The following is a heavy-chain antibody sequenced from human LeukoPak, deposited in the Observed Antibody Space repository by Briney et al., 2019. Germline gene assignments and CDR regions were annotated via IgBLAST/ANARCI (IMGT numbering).Heavy chain of an antibody. D-gene: IGHD3-10*01. Sequence: SETLSLTCAVYGGSFRGYYWSWIRQPPGKGLEWIWEINHSGSTNYNPSLKSRVTISVDTSKNQFSLKLSSVTAADTAVYYCARSRRIMVRGVIGPVGIDPWGQGTLVTVSS. CDR3: ARSRRIMVRGVIGPVGIDP. V-gene: IGHV4-34*01. CDR1: GGSFRGYY. J-gene: IGHJ5*02. CDR2: INHSGST.